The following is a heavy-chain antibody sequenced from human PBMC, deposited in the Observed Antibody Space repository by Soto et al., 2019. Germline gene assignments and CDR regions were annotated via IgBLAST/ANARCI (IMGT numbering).Heavy chain of an antibody. CDR3: ARDSHDYGDFPYYYYGMDV. CDR2: IWYDGSNK. CDR1: GFTFSSYG. J-gene: IGHJ6*02. Sequence: QVQLVESGGGVVQPGRSLRLSCAASGFTFSSYGMHWVRQAPGKGLEWVAVIWYDGSNKYYADSVKGRFTISRDNSKNTLYLQMNSLRAEDTAVYYCARDSHDYGDFPYYYYGMDVWGQGTTVTVSS. D-gene: IGHD4-17*01. V-gene: IGHV3-33*01.